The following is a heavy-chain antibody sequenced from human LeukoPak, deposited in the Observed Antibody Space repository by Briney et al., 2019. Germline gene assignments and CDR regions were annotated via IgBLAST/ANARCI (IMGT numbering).Heavy chain of an antibody. CDR1: GGSINTYY. Sequence: SSETLSLTCIVSGGSINTYYWSWVRQPAGKGLEWIGRIDTSGSTNYNPSPKSRVTMSVDTSKNQFALTLGSLTAADTAVYYCARAGPSGSWRNYYYMDVWGKGTTVTVSS. CDR3: ARAGPSGSWRNYYYMDV. J-gene: IGHJ6*03. CDR2: IDTSGST. D-gene: IGHD1-26*01. V-gene: IGHV4-4*07.